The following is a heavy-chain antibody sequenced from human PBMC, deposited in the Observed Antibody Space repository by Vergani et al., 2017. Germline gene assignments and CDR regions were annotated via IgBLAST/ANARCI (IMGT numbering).Heavy chain of an antibody. CDR1: GFTFSSYW. Sequence: EVQLVESGGGLVQPGGSLRLSCAASGFTFSSYWMSWVRQAPGKGLEWVANIKQDGSEKYYVDSVKGRYTISRDKAQNSLYLQMNSLRAEVTAVYSCAMTLRDYYYGMDVWGQGTTVTVSS. CDR2: IKQDGSEK. CDR3: AMTLRDYYYGMDV. J-gene: IGHJ6*02. V-gene: IGHV3-7*03.